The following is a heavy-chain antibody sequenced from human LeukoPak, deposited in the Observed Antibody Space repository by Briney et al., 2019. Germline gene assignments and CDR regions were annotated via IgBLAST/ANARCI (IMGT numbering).Heavy chain of an antibody. V-gene: IGHV3-23*01. D-gene: IGHD6-13*01. CDR2: ISGSGGST. CDR3: ATSSTWQTMNFDY. Sequence: GGSLRLSCAASGFTFSSYTMRWVRQAPGKGLEWVSSISGSGGSTCYSDSVKGRFTSSRDNSKNTLYLQMNSLRVEDTAVYYCATSSTWQTMNFDYWGQGTLVTVSS. CDR1: GFTFSSYT. J-gene: IGHJ4*02.